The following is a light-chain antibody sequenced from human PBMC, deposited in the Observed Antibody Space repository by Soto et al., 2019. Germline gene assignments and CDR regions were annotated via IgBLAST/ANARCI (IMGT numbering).Light chain of an antibody. V-gene: IGKV3-20*01. CDR3: QRYGGSPIT. J-gene: IGKJ5*01. CDR2: GAS. Sequence: ENVLTQSPDTLSLSPGEGATLSCRAIQSVTTKLAWYQHKPGQAPRLLISGASSRASGVPDRFSGSGSETDFTLIISRLQPEDFALYYCQRYGGSPITFGQGTRLENK. CDR1: QSVTTK.